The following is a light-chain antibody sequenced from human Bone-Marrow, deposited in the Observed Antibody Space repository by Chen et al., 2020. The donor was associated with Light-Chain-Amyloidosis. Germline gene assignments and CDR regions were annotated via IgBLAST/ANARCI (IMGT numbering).Light chain of an antibody. CDR2: RDT. V-gene: IGLV3-25*03. CDR1: DLPTKY. J-gene: IGLJ2*01. Sequence: SYELTQPPSVSVSPGQTARITCSGDDLPTKYAYWYQQKPGQAPVLVIHRDTVRPSGISERFSGSRSETTATLTISGVQAEDDADYHCQSADSSGTYEVIFGGGTKLTVL. CDR3: QSADSSGTYEVI.